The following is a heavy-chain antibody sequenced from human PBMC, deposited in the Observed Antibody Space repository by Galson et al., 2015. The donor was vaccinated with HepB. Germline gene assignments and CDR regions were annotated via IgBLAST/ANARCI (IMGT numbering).Heavy chain of an antibody. CDR2: IIPILGIA. Sequence: SVKVSCKASGGTFSSYTISWVRQAPGQGLEWMGRIIPILGIANYAQKFQGRVTITADKSTSTAYMELSSLRSEDTAAYYCASGDYDILTGYYSRVGVWGQGTTVTVSS. CDR1: GGTFSSYT. CDR3: ASGDYDILTGYYSRVGV. V-gene: IGHV1-69*02. D-gene: IGHD3-9*01. J-gene: IGHJ6*02.